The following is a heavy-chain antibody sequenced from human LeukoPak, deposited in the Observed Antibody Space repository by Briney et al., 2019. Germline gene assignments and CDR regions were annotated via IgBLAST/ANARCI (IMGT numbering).Heavy chain of an antibody. V-gene: IGHV3-21*01. CDR3: ARAGLRSAFDI. CDR2: ISSSSSYI. J-gene: IGHJ3*02. D-gene: IGHD4-17*01. CDR1: GFTVSGNY. Sequence: GGSLRLSCAASGFTVSGNYMSWVRQAPGKGLEWVSSISSSSSYIYYADSVKGRFTISRDNAKNSLYLQMNSLRAEDTAVYYCARAGLRSAFDIWGQGTMVTVSS.